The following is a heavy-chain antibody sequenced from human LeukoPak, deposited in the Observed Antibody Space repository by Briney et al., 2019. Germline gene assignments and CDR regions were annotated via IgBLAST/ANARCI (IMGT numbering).Heavy chain of an antibody. Sequence: GGSLRLSCAASGFNVRSSYMTWVRQAPGKGLEWVSVIYSGGGTYYADSVKGRFTISRDNFKNTLYLQMNSLRAEVTAVYYCAKAPGYDFWSGYREYYFDYWGQGTLVTVSS. CDR1: GFNVRSSY. V-gene: IGHV3-53*01. J-gene: IGHJ4*02. CDR3: AKAPGYDFWSGYREYYFDY. CDR2: IYSGGGT. D-gene: IGHD3-3*01.